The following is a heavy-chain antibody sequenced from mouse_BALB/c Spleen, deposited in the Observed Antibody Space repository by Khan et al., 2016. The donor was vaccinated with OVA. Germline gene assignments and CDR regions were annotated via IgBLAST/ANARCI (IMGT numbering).Heavy chain of an antibody. J-gene: IGHJ3*01. Sequence: VQLQESGAELARPGASVKMSCKASGYTFTSYTIHWIKKRPGQGLEWIGYINPSNGYTNYNQKFKDKATLTTDKSSTTVYLQLSILTSDDSAVYNCVREGSYHRNDGWFAYWGQGTLVTVSA. CDR2: INPSNGYT. D-gene: IGHD2-14*01. CDR3: VREGSYHRNDGWFAY. CDR1: GYTFTSYT. V-gene: IGHV1-4*01.